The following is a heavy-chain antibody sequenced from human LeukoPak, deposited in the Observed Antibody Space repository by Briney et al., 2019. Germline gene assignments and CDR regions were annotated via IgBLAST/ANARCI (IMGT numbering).Heavy chain of an antibody. Sequence: RPSETLSLTCTVSRGSISGYYWSWIRQPPGKGLEWIGYIYSSGSTNYNPSLKSRVTISVDTSKNQFSLKLSSVTAADTAVYYCARHDFPGDIRDWGQGTLVTVSS. V-gene: IGHV4-59*08. CDR3: ARHDFPGDIRD. J-gene: IGHJ4*02. CDR1: RGSISGYY. D-gene: IGHD3-10*01. CDR2: IYSSGST.